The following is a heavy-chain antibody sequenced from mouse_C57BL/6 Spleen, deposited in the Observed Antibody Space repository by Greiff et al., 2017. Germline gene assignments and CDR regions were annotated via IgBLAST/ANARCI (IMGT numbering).Heavy chain of an antibody. Sequence: QVQLQQSGTELVKPGASVKLSCKASGYTFTSYWMHWVKQRPGQGLEWIGNINPSNGGTNYNEKFKSKATLTVDKSSSTAYMQLSSLTSEDSAVYYCARSIYYGLTWFAYWGQGTLVTVSA. CDR3: ARSIYYGLTWFAY. V-gene: IGHV1-53*01. J-gene: IGHJ3*01. CDR2: INPSNGGT. CDR1: GYTFTSYW. D-gene: IGHD2-1*01.